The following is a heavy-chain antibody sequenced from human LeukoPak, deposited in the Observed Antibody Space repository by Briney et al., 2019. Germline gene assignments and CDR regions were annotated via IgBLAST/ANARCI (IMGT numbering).Heavy chain of an antibody. J-gene: IGHJ2*01. CDR2: INEDGSEK. CDR1: GFTFRTYW. V-gene: IGHV3-7*03. Sequence: GGSLRLSCAASGFTFRTYWMNWVRQAPGKGLEWVGKINEDGSEKYYVDSAKGRFTISRDNAKNLLYLQMNSLRAEDTAVYYCARDRRHLRGYFDLWGRGTLVTVSS. CDR3: ARDRRHLRGYFDL.